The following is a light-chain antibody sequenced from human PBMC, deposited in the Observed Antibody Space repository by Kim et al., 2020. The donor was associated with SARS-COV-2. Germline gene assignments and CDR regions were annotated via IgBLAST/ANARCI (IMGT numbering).Light chain of an antibody. V-gene: IGKV1-39*01. CDR1: QTISTY. Sequence: ASVRDRVTITCRASQTISTYLNWYQQKPGKAPKLLIYAASSLQSEVPSRFSGSGSGTYFTLTISSLQPEDFATYYCQHSYTTPVTFGQGTRLEIK. CDR2: AAS. J-gene: IGKJ5*01. CDR3: QHSYTTPVT.